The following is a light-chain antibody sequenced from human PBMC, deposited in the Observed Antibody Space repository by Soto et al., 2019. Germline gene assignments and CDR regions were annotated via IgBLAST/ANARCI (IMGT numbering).Light chain of an antibody. Sequence: DIVMTQSPDSLAVSLGERATINCKSSQSVLYSSNNKNYLAWYQQKPGQPPKLLIYWASTRESGVPDRFSGSGSGTDFTLTIRSLHAEDVAVYYCQQYYSSPLTFGGGTKVDIK. V-gene: IGKV4-1*01. J-gene: IGKJ4*01. CDR3: QQYYSSPLT. CDR2: WAS. CDR1: QSVLYSSNNKNY.